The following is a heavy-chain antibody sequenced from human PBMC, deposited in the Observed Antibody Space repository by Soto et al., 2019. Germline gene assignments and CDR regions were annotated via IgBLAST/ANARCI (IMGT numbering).Heavy chain of an antibody. J-gene: IGHJ6*02. Sequence: EVQLVESGGGLVKPGGSLRLSCAASGFTFSSYSMNWVRQAPGKGLEWVSSISSSSSYIYYADSVKGRFTISRDNAKNSLYLHMNGLRAEDTAVYYCARDRGAEQQLTPGGMDVWVQGTTVTVSS. CDR1: GFTFSSYS. CDR2: ISSSSSYI. D-gene: IGHD6-13*01. CDR3: ARDRGAEQQLTPGGMDV. V-gene: IGHV3-21*01.